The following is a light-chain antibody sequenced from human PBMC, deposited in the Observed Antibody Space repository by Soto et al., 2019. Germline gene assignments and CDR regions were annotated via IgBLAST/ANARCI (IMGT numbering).Light chain of an antibody. J-gene: IGKJ3*01. CDR3: QQYGSSPRIFT. V-gene: IGKV3-20*01. Sequence: EIVLTQSPGTLSLSPGERATLSCRASQSVSSSYLAWYQQKPGQAPRLLIYGPSSRATGIPDRFSGSGSGTDFTLTISRLEPEDFAVYYCQQYGSSPRIFTFGPGTKVDIK. CDR2: GPS. CDR1: QSVSSSY.